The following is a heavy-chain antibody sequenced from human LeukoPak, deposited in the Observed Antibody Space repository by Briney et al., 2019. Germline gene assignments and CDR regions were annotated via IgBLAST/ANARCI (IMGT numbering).Heavy chain of an antibody. CDR3: ARHYYDSSGYPTPFDY. V-gene: IGHV4-39*01. D-gene: IGHD3-22*01. CDR2: IYYSGST. J-gene: IGHJ4*02. CDR1: GGSISSSSYY. Sequence: PSETLSLTCTVSGGSISSSSYYWGWIRQPPGKGLEWIGSIYYSGSTYYNPSLKSRVTISVDTSKNQFSLKLSSVTAADTAVYYCARHYYDSSGYPTPFDYWGQGTLVTVSS.